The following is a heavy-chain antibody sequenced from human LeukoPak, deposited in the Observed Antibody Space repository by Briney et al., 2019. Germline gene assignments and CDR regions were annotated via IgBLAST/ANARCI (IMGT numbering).Heavy chain of an antibody. V-gene: IGHV3-30*03. Sequence: GGSLRLSCAASGFTFSSYGMHWVRQAPGKGLEWVAVISYDGSNKYYADSVKGRFTISRDNAKNSMLLQMNSLRAEDTAVYYCARADYGGNLFFDYWGQGALVTVSS. J-gene: IGHJ4*02. CDR2: ISYDGSNK. CDR3: ARADYGGNLFFDY. D-gene: IGHD4-23*01. CDR1: GFTFSSYG.